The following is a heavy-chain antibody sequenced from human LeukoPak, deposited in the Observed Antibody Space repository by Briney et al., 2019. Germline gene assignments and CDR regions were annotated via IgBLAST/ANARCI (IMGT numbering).Heavy chain of an antibody. CDR1: GFTFSRYA. CDR3: VKDSSSGSRVTYYYDNNWFDP. V-gene: IGHV3-64D*06. J-gene: IGHJ5*02. D-gene: IGHD3-22*01. Sequence: PGGSLRLSCSASGFTFSRYAMHWVRQAPGKGLEYVSAISSNGGSTYYADSVKGRFTISRDNSRNTLHLQMSSLRVEDTAVYYCVKDSSSGSRVTYYYDNNWFDPWGQGTLVTVSS. CDR2: ISSNGGST.